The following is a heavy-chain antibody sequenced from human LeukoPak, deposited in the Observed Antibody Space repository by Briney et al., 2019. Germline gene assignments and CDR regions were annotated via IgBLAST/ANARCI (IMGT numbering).Heavy chain of an antibody. V-gene: IGHV3-7*01. D-gene: IGHD1-26*01. CDR1: GFTFTSYW. J-gene: IGHJ4*02. CDR2: IKGDESAK. CDR3: ARDVGGSLDY. Sequence: GGSLRLSCAASGFTFTSYWMAWVRQAPGKGLEWVANIKGDESAKHQADSVKGRFTISRDNAQNSVYLQMSSLRVEDTAVYYCARDVGGSLDYWGQGTLVTVSS.